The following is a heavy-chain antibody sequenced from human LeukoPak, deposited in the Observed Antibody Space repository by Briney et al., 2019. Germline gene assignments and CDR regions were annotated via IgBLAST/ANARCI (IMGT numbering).Heavy chain of an antibody. CDR1: GVSISSYY. Sequence: SETLSLTCTVSGVSISSYYWSWIRQPPGKGLEWIGYIYYSGSTNYNPSLKSRVTISVDTSKNQFSLKLSSVTAADTAVYYCARGDSSGYYYWYFDLWGRGTLVTVSS. CDR2: IYYSGST. CDR3: ARGDSSGYYYWYFDL. J-gene: IGHJ2*01. V-gene: IGHV4-59*01. D-gene: IGHD3-22*01.